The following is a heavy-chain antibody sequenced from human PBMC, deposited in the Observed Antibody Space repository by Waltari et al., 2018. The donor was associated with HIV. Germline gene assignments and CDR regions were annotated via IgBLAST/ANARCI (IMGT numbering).Heavy chain of an antibody. V-gene: IGHV4-39*01. D-gene: IGHD3-3*01. CDR1: GGSISSSSYY. CDR2: IYYSGST. J-gene: IGHJ6*02. CDR3: ARHLPYDYYYYGMDV. Sequence: QLQLQESGPGLVKPSETLSLTCTVSGGSISSSSYYWGWIRQPPGKGLEWIGSIYYSGSTYYNPSLKSRVTISVDTSKNQFSLKLSSVTAADTAVYYCARHLPYDYYYYGMDVWGQGTTVTVSS.